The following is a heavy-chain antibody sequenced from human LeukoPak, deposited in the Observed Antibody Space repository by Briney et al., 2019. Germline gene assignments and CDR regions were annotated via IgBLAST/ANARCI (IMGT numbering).Heavy chain of an antibody. Sequence: PSETPSLTCTVSGGSISSGDYYWSWIRQPPGKGLEWIGYIYYSGSTYYNPSLKSRVTISVDTSKNQFSLKLSSVTAADTAVYYCASDFVGYCSGGSCYEFPLWGQGTLVTVSS. CDR2: IYYSGST. V-gene: IGHV4-30-4*01. D-gene: IGHD2-15*01. J-gene: IGHJ4*02. CDR3: ASDFVGYCSGGSCYEFPL. CDR1: GGSISSGDYY.